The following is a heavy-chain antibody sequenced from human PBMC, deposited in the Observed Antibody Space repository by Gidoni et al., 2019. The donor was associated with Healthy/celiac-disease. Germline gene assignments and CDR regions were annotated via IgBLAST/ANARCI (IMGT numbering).Heavy chain of an antibody. CDR1: GGSISSGGYT. V-gene: IGHV4-31*03. CDR2: IYYSGST. D-gene: IGHD2-21*01. Sequence: QVQLQESGPGLVKPSQTLSLTCTVPGGSISSGGYTCSWICQHPGKGLEWIGYIYYSGSTYYNPSLKSRVTISVDTSKNQFSLKLSSVTAADTAVYYCARAPLTVVVIAIANGMDVWGQGTTVTVSS. CDR3: ARAPLTVVVIAIANGMDV. J-gene: IGHJ6*02.